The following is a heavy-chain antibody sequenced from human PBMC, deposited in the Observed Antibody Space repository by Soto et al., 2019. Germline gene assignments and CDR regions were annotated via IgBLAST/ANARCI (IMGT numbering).Heavy chain of an antibody. J-gene: IGHJ6*02. CDR2: IHHTGST. CDR3: ARVEYCSSTSCYGMDV. D-gene: IGHD2-2*01. V-gene: IGHV4-34*01. Sequence: PSETLSLTCAVYGGSFSGYHWSWIRQPPGKGLEWIGQIHHTGSTNYNPSLKSRVTISVDTSKNQFSLKLSSVTAADTAVYYCARVEYCSSTSCYGMDVWGQGTTVTVSS. CDR1: GGSFSGYH.